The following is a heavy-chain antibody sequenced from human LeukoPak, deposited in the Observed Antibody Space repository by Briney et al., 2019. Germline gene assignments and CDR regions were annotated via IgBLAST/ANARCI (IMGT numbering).Heavy chain of an antibody. CDR2: IYSGGST. CDR1: GFTFSSYE. J-gene: IGHJ3*02. CDR3: ARVRYYYDSSGSLDAFDI. Sequence: QPGGSLRLSCAASGFTFSSYEMNWVRQAPGKGLEWVSVIYSGGSTYYADSVKGRFTISRDNSKNTLYLQMNSLRAEDTAVYYCARVRYYYDSSGSLDAFDIWGQGTMVTVSS. D-gene: IGHD3-22*01. V-gene: IGHV3-66*02.